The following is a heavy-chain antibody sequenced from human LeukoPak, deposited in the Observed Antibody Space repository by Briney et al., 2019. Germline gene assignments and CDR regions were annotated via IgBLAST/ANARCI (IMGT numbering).Heavy chain of an antibody. J-gene: IGHJ4*02. Sequence: SETLSLTCTVSGGSISSGGYYWSWSRQHPGKGLEWIGYIYYSGSTYYNPSLKSRVTISVDTSKNQFSLKLSSVTAADTAVYYCASLGTTDKDYWGQGTLVTVSS. V-gene: IGHV4-31*03. CDR2: IYYSGST. D-gene: IGHD7-27*01. CDR3: ASLGTTDKDY. CDR1: GGSISSGGYY.